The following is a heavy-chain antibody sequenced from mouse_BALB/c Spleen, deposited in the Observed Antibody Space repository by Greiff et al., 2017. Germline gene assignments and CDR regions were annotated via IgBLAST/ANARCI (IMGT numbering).Heavy chain of an antibody. CDR1: GFTFSDYY. Sequence: EVQVVESGGGLVKPGGSLKLSCAASGFTFSDYYMYWVRQTPEKRLEWVATISDGGSYTYYPDSVKGRFTISRDNAKNNLYLQMSSLKSEDTAMYYCARGGITTGYYAMDYWGQGTSVTVSS. CDR3: ARGGITTGYYAMDY. D-gene: IGHD2-4*01. V-gene: IGHV5-4*02. CDR2: ISDGGSYT. J-gene: IGHJ4*01.